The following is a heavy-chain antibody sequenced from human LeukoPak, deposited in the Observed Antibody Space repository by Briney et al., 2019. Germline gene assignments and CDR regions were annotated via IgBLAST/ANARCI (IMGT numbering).Heavy chain of an antibody. V-gene: IGHV3-23*01. J-gene: IGHJ3*02. D-gene: IGHD6-13*01. Sequence: GGSLRLSCAASGFTFNNYAMSWVRQAPGKGLEWVSAISGSGRSTFYADSVRGRFTISRDNSKSTLSLQMNSLRAEDTAVYFCAKARTSGSWLYDAFDIWGQGTMVTVSS. CDR3: AKARTSGSWLYDAFDI. CDR1: GFTFNNYA. CDR2: ISGSGRST.